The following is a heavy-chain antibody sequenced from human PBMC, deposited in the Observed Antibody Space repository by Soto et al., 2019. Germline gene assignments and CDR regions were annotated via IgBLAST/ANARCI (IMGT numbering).Heavy chain of an antibody. D-gene: IGHD1-26*01. CDR2: INPNSGGT. CDR3: ARAGVGATSAFDI. J-gene: IGHJ3*02. Sequence: ASVKVSCKASGYTFTGYYMHWVRQAPGQGLEWMGWINPNSGGTNYAQKFQGWVTMTRDTSVSTAYMELSRLRSDDTAVYYCARAGVGATSAFDIWGQGTMVTVSS. CDR1: GYTFTGYY. V-gene: IGHV1-2*04.